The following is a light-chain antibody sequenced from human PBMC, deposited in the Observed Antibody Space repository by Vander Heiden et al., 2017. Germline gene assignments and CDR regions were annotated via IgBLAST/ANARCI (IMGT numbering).Light chain of an antibody. CDR2: DAT. V-gene: IGKV3-11*01. Sequence: EVVLIQSPATLSLSPGERATLSCMASQSVSIYLAWFQQKPGQAPRVLVYDATNRATSIPARFSGSGSGTDFTLTISSLEPEDFAVYYCQQRSIWPPITFGQGTRLE. CDR3: QQRSIWPPIT. J-gene: IGKJ5*01. CDR1: QSVSIY.